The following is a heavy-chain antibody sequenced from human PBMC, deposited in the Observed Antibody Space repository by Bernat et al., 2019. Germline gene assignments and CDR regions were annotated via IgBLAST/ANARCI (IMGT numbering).Heavy chain of an antibody. Sequence: QVQLVESGGGVVQPGTSLRLSCAASGFTFSSHNMHWIRQAPGRGVEWVALILYDGSNKYYADSVKGRFTISRDNSENTVYLQMNSLRVEDTAVYYCARADREVAGRTDYDYWGQGTLVTVPS. CDR2: ILYDGSNK. CDR3: ARADREVAGRTDYDY. CDR1: GFTFSSHN. J-gene: IGHJ4*02. V-gene: IGHV3-30-3*01. D-gene: IGHD6-19*01.